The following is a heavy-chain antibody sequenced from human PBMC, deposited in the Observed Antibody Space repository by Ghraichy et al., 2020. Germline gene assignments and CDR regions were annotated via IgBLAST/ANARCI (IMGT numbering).Heavy chain of an antibody. V-gene: IGHV1-24*01. CDR1: GYTLTELS. Sequence: ASVKVSCKVSGYTLTELSMHWVRQAPGKGLEWMGGFDPEDGETIYAQKFQGRVTMTEDTSTDTAYMELSSLRSEDTAVYYCATGAVVVPAAMASWTHWGQGTLVTVSS. CDR3: ATGAVVVPAAMASWTH. D-gene: IGHD2-2*01. J-gene: IGHJ4*02. CDR2: FDPEDGET.